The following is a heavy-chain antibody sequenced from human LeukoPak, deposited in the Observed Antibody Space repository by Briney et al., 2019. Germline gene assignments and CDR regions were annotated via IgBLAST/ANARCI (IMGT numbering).Heavy chain of an antibody. D-gene: IGHD6-13*01. CDR3: AKDFGGFSSWYPYFDY. Sequence: GGSLRLSCAASGFTFSSYEMNWVRQAPGKGLEWVSYISSSGSTIYYADSVKGRFTISRDNSKNSLYLQMNSLRTEDTALYYCAKDFGGFSSWYPYFDYWGQGTLVTVSS. CDR2: ISSSGSTI. J-gene: IGHJ4*02. V-gene: IGHV3-48*03. CDR1: GFTFSSYE.